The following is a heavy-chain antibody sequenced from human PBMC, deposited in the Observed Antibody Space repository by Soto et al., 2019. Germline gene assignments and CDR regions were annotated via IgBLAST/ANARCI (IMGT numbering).Heavy chain of an antibody. V-gene: IGHV3-23*01. CDR2: ISGSGGST. Sequence: GGSLRLSCAASGFTFSSYAMSWVRQAPGKGLEWVSAISGSGGSTYYADSVKGRFTISRDNSKNTLYLQMNSLRAEDTAVYYCAKGQITIFGVVIIPGSVHYGMDVWGQGTTVTVSS. CDR1: GFTFSSYA. J-gene: IGHJ6*02. CDR3: AKGQITIFGVVIIPGSVHYGMDV. D-gene: IGHD3-3*01.